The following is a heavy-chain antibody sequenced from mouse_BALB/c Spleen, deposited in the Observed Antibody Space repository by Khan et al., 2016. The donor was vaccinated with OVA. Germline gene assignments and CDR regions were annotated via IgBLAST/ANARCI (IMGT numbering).Heavy chain of an antibody. Sequence: EVQLQESGPGLVKPSQSLSLTCTVTDYSITSNYAWNWIRQFPGNKLEWMGYISYSGSTNYNPSLNSRISITRDTSKNQFFLQLNSVTTEDTATYYGARGNYYGYARGYWGQGTSITVSS. CDR1: DYSITSNYA. D-gene: IGHD1-1*01. J-gene: IGHJ4*01. CDR2: ISYSGST. CDR3: ARGNYYGYARGY. V-gene: IGHV3-2*02.